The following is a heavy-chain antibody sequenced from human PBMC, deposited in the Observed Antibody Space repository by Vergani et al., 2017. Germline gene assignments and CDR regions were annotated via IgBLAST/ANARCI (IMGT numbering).Heavy chain of an antibody. CDR3: VKDYGSYDNFFDS. D-gene: IGHD1-26*01. CDR1: GFTFSTYA. J-gene: IGHJ5*01. CDR2: LTGGGGST. V-gene: IGHV3-23*01. Sequence: EVQLLESGGSLKQPGGSVRLSCAASGFTFSTYAMHWVRQAPGKGLEWVSALTGGGGSTYYADSFKGRFIISRDNSRDTLYLQMNSLRPEDTAPYYCVKDYGSYDNFFDSWGQGTLVTVSS.